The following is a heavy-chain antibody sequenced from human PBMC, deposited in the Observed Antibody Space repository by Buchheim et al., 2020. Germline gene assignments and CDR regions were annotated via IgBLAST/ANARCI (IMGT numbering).Heavy chain of an antibody. J-gene: IGHJ6*02. CDR3: ARVMDRAAYGMDV. V-gene: IGHV3-33*01. CDR2: IWYDGSNK. D-gene: IGHD5-18*01. Sequence: QAQLVESGGGVVRPGRSLGLSCTASGFTLSSFAMSWVRQAPGKGLEWVAIIWYDGSNKYYTESVKGRFTVSRDNSKNTLYLQMSSLRADDTAVYYCARVMDRAAYGMDVWGQGTT. CDR1: GFTLSSFA.